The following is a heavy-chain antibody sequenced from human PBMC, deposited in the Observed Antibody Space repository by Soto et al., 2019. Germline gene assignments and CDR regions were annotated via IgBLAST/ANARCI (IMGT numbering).Heavy chain of an antibody. V-gene: IGHV4-30-2*01. CDR3: ARCEVVALGY. CDR1: GVSISSGGYS. D-gene: IGHD2-15*01. CDR2: IYHSGST. Sequence: QLQLQESGSGLVKPSQTLSLTCSVSGVSISSGGYSWSWIRQPPGKGLEWIGYIYHSGSTYYNPSLKSRVTILVDRSKNQFSLKLSSVAAADTAVYYCARCEVVALGYWGQGTLVTVSS. J-gene: IGHJ4*02.